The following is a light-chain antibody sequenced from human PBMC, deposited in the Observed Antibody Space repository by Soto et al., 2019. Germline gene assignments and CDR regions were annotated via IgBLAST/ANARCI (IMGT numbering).Light chain of an antibody. CDR3: QQTYSTSYT. CDR2: AAS. Sequence: DIQMTQSPSSLSASVGDRVTITCRTSQNIHDYLNWYQHKPGKAPELLIYAASSLQSGVPSRFRASGSGTDFTLTISSLQPEDCAIYYCQQTYSTSYTFGQGTKLEI. V-gene: IGKV1-39*01. J-gene: IGKJ2*01. CDR1: QNIHDY.